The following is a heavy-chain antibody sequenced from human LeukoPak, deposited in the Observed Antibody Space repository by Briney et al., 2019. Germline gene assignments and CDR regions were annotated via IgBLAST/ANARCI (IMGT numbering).Heavy chain of an antibody. CDR3: ARGDGASHLIDY. CDR1: GGSISSSSYY. CDR2: IYYSGST. Sequence: SETLSLTCTVSGGSISSSSYYWGWIRQPPGKGLEWIGSIYYSGSTYYNPSLKSRVTISVDTSKNQFSLKLSSVTAADTAVYYCARGDGASHLIDYWGQGTLVTVSS. J-gene: IGHJ4*02. V-gene: IGHV4-39*01. D-gene: IGHD4-17*01.